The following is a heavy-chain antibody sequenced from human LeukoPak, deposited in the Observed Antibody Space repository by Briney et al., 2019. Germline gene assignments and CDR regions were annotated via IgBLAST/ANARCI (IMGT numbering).Heavy chain of an antibody. V-gene: IGHV4-34*01. CDR1: GGSFSGYY. CDR2: INRSGST. D-gene: IGHD2-2*01. Sequence: PSETLSLTCAVYGGSFSGYYWSWIRQPPGKGLEWIGEINRSGSTNYNPSLKSRVTISVDTSKNQFSLKLSSVTAADTAVYYCARGPDIVVVPAALDGMDVWGQGTTVTVSS. CDR3: ARGPDIVVVPAALDGMDV. J-gene: IGHJ6*02.